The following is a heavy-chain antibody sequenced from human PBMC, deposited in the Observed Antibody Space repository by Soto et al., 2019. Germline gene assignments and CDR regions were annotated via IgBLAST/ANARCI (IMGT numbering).Heavy chain of an antibody. Sequence: ASETLSLTCTVSGGSISSYYWSWIRQPPGKGLEWIGYIYYSGSTNYNPSLKSRVTISVDTSKNQFSLKLSSVTAADTAVYYCAKDREVWGDGYNYDAFDIWGQGTMVTVSS. CDR2: IYYSGST. V-gene: IGHV4-59*01. J-gene: IGHJ3*02. D-gene: IGHD5-12*01. CDR3: AKDREVWGDGYNYDAFDI. CDR1: GGSISSYY.